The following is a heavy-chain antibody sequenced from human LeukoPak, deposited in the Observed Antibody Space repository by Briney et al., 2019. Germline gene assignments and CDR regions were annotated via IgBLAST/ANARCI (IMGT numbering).Heavy chain of an antibody. V-gene: IGHV1-69*05. D-gene: IGHD2-15*01. Sequence: SVKVSCKASGGTFSSYAISWVRQAPGQGLEWMGRIIPIFGTANCAQKFQGRVTITTDESTGTAYMELSSLRSEDTAVYYCARDRVAATDAFDIWGQGTMVTVSS. J-gene: IGHJ3*02. CDR2: IIPIFGTA. CDR3: ARDRVAATDAFDI. CDR1: GGTFSSYA.